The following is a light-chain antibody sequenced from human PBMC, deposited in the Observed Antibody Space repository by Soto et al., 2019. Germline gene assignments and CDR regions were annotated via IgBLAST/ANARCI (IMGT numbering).Light chain of an antibody. CDR2: VAS. Sequence: EIVLTQSPGTLSLTTGDRATLSCRASQSVSSNYLAWYQQKPGQAPRLLIYVASIRATGIPDRFSGSGSGADFTLTIRRLEPEDFAVYYCQQYGSSPRTFGQGTKVEIK. CDR1: QSVSSNY. J-gene: IGKJ1*01. CDR3: QQYGSSPRT. V-gene: IGKV3-20*01.